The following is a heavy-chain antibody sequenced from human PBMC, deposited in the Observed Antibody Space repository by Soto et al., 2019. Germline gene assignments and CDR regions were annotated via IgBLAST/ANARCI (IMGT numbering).Heavy chain of an antibody. CDR3: ARGGVAAAGPGWFDP. CDR1: GFTFSSYG. Sequence: QVQLVESGGGVVQPGRSLRLSCAASGFTFSSYGMHWVRQAPGKGLEWVAVIWYDGSNKYYADSVKGRFTIPRDNSKNTLYLQMNSLRAEDTAVYYCARGGVAAAGPGWFDPWGQGTLVTVSS. J-gene: IGHJ5*02. CDR2: IWYDGSNK. D-gene: IGHD6-13*01. V-gene: IGHV3-33*01.